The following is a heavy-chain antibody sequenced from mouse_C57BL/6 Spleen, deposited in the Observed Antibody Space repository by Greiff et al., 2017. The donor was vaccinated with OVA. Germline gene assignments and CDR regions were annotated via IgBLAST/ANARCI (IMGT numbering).Heavy chain of an antibody. CDR2: IDPSDSYT. CDR3: ARSGREAMDY. J-gene: IGHJ4*01. Sequence: VQLQQPGAELVKPGASVKLSCKASGYTFTSYWMQWVKQRPGQGLEWIGEIDPSDSYTNYNQKFKGKATLTVDTSSSTAYMQLSSLTSEDAAVYYCARSGREAMDYWGQGTSVTVSS. V-gene: IGHV1-50*01. D-gene: IGHD3-2*02. CDR1: GYTFTSYW.